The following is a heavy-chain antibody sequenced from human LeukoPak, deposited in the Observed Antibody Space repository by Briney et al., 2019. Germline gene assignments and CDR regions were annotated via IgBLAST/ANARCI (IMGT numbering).Heavy chain of an antibody. CDR2: INPNGGGT. V-gene: IGHV1-2*02. J-gene: IGHJ5*02. CDR1: GYTFAAYY. CDR3: ARRPPKNTVTTTFDP. Sequence: RASVKVSCKASGYTFAAYYMHWVRQAPGQGLEWMGWINPNGGGTNYAQKFQGRVTMTRDTSISTAYMELSRLRSDDTAVYYCARRPPKNTVTTTFDPWGQGTLVTVSS. D-gene: IGHD4-11*01.